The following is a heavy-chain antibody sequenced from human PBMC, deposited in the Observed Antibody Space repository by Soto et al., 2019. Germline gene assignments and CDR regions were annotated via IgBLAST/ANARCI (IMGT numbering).Heavy chain of an antibody. CDR3: TVSSWFSNDAFDI. CDR2: IKSKTDGGTT. Sequence: GSLRLSCAASGFTFSNAWMSWVRQAPGKGLEWVGRIKSKTDGGTTDYAAPVKGRFTISRDDSKNTLYLQMNSLKTEDTAVYYCTVSSWFSNDAFDIWGQGTMVTVSS. V-gene: IGHV3-15*01. CDR1: GFTFSNAW. D-gene: IGHD6-13*01. J-gene: IGHJ3*02.